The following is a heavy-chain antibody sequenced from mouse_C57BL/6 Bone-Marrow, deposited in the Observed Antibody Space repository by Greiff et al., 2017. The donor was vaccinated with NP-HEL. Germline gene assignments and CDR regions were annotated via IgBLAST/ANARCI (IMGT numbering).Heavy chain of an antibody. D-gene: IGHD2-4*01. Sequence: QVQLQQPGAELVKPGASVKLSCKASGYTFTSYWMHWVKQRPGRGLEWIGRIDPNSGGTKYNEKFKSKATLTVDKPSSTAYMQLRSLTSEDSAVYYCATDYDWLHYVDYGGQGTTLTVSA. J-gene: IGHJ2*01. CDR3: ATDYDWLHYVDY. CDR2: IDPNSGGT. V-gene: IGHV1-72*01. CDR1: GYTFTSYW.